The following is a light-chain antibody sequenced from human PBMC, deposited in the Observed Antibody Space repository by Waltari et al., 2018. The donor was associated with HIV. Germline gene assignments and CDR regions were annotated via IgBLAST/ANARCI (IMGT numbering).Light chain of an antibody. Sequence: AIQMTQSPSSLSASVGDRVIITWASQRIGNDLGWYQQKAGKAPKALIYAASRLQSGVPSRFSGSGSGTYFTLTISNLQPEDSATYYCLQDDSYPLTFGPGTKVDV. CDR2: AAS. CDR3: LQDDSYPLT. CDR1: QRIGND. V-gene: IGKV1-6*01. J-gene: IGKJ3*01.